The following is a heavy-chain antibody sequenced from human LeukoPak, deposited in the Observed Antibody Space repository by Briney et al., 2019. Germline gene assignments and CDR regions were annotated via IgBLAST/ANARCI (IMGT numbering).Heavy chain of an antibody. CDR1: GFNFNDYG. V-gene: IGHV3-33*01. CDR2: IWHDGNNK. CDR3: AGDGAYSYTY. Sequence: GGSLRLSCAASGFNFNDYGMHWVRQAPGKGLEWVAIIWHDGNNKYYADSVRGRFTISRDNSKNTLYLEMNSLRAEDTAVYYCAGDGAYSYTYWGQGTLVIVSS. D-gene: IGHD5-18*01. J-gene: IGHJ4*02.